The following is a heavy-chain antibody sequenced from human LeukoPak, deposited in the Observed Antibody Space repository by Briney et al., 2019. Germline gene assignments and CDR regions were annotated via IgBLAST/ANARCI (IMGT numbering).Heavy chain of an antibody. CDR3: AKDNDHCTSNCRAFDY. CDR1: GFTFSTYA. D-gene: IGHD4-11*01. CDR2: ISYDGSSE. V-gene: IGHV3-30*18. J-gene: IGHJ4*02. Sequence: GGSLRLSCAASGFTFSTYAMSWVRQAPGKGLEWVAVISYDGSSEYFADSVKGRFTISRDNSKNTLYLHMNSLRPEDTAVYYCAKDNDHCTSNCRAFDYWGQGTLVTVSS.